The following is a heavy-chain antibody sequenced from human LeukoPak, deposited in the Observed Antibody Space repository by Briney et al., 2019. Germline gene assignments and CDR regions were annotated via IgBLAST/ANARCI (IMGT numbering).Heavy chain of an antibody. Sequence: SQTLSLTCTVSGGSISSGSYYWSWIRQPAGKGLEWIGRIYTSGSTNYNPSLKSRVTISVDTSENQFSLKLSSVTAADTAVYYCARAVGDYYDSSNLDYWGQGTLVTVSS. CDR1: GGSISSGSYY. V-gene: IGHV4-61*02. CDR2: IYTSGST. CDR3: ARAVGDYYDSSNLDY. D-gene: IGHD3-22*01. J-gene: IGHJ4*02.